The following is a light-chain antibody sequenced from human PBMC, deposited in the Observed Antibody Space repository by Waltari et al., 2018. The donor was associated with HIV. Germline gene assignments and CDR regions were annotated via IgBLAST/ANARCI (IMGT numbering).Light chain of an antibody. Sequence: QSALTQPASVSGSPGQSITISCTGTSSDVGGYNYVSWYQQHPGKAPTLMIYEVRNRPSGVSNRFSGSKSGNTASLTISGLQAEDEADYYCSSYTSSSTPVVFGGGTKLTVL. V-gene: IGLV2-14*01. CDR1: SSDVGGYNY. J-gene: IGLJ2*01. CDR2: EVR. CDR3: SSYTSSSTPVV.